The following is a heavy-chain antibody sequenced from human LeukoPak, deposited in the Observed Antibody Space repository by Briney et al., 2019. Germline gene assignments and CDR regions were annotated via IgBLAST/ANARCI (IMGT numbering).Heavy chain of an antibody. CDR3: ARGDGVYVY. D-gene: IGHD5/OR15-5a*01. CDR1: GFTVSSNY. Sequence: GGSLRLSCAASGFTVSSNYMTWVRQAPGQGLEWVSVIYFGGTTYYADSVKGRFTISRDNSKNTVYHQMNSLRVEDTAVYYCARGDGVYVYWGQGTLVTVSS. CDR2: IYFGGTT. J-gene: IGHJ4*02. V-gene: IGHV3-53*01.